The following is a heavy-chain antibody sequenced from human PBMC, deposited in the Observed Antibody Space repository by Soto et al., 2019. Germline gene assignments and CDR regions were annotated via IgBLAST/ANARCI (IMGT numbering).Heavy chain of an antibody. CDR3: AKDQTWSLDY. J-gene: IGHJ4*02. CDR2: MNQDGTEK. Sequence: EVQLVESGGGLVQPGGSLRLSCAASQFTFSSKWMSWVRQAPGKGLEWVANMNQDGTEKYYVDSVKGRFTISRDNARNSLYLLMDSLRAEDTAIYYCAKDQTWSLDYWGQGILVTVSS. CDR1: QFTFSSKW. V-gene: IGHV3-7*01.